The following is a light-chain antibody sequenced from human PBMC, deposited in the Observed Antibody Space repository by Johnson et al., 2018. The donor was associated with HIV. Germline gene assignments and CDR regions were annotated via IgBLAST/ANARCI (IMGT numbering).Light chain of an antibody. J-gene: IGLJ1*01. CDR1: SSNIGNNF. CDR3: GTWDSSLSVYV. CDR2: ANN. V-gene: IGLV1-51*02. Sequence: QSVLTQPPSVSAPPGQKVTISCSGSSSNIGNNFASWYQQLPGTAPKLLIYANNKRPSGIPDRFSGSKSGPSATLGITGLQPGDEADYYCGTWDSSLSVYVFGTGTKVTVL.